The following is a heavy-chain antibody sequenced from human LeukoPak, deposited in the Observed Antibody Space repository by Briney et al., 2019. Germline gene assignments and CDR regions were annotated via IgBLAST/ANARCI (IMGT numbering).Heavy chain of an antibody. Sequence: SETLSLTCAVYGGSFIGYDWTWIRQPPGKGLEWIGEINHSGGTNYNPSLKSRVTISVDTSKNQFSLKLSSVTAADTAVYYCASLARGGNWFDPWAREPWSPSPQ. D-gene: IGHD6-6*01. J-gene: IGHJ5*02. CDR1: GGSFIGYD. CDR3: ASLARGGNWFDP. V-gene: IGHV4-34*01. CDR2: INHSGGT.